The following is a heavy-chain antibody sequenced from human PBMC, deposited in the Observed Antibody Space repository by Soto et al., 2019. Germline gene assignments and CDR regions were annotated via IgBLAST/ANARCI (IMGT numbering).Heavy chain of an antibody. Sequence: PSETLSLTCTVSGDSISSVYNYWSWIRQPPGEGLEWIGFISYSGTTSYSPSLKSRLAISLDTSKNQFSLSLTSVTAADTAVYYCSRGRGDSYGFDPWGQGTQVTVSS. J-gene: IGHJ5*02. CDR2: ISYSGTT. CDR3: SRGRGDSYGFDP. V-gene: IGHV4-30-4*01. CDR1: GDSISSVYNY. D-gene: IGHD5-12*01.